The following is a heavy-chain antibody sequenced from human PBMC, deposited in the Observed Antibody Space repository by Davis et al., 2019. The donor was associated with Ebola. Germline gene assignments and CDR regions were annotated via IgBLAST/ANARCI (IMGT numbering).Heavy chain of an antibody. Sequence: PGGSLRLSCAVYGGSFSGYYWSWIRQPPGKGLEWIGEINHSGSTNYNPSLKSRVTISVDTSKNQFSLKLSSVTAADTAVYYCARAPYSLVVPAAIGGLGYFQHWGQGTLVTVSS. CDR1: GGSFSGYY. V-gene: IGHV4-34*01. CDR2: INHSGST. J-gene: IGHJ1*01. D-gene: IGHD2-2*02. CDR3: ARAPYSLVVPAAIGGLGYFQH.